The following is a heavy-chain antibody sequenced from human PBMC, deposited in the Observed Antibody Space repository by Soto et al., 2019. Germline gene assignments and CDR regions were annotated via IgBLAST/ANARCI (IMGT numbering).Heavy chain of an antibody. CDR2: IYYSGST. CDR1: GGSISSYY. Sequence: PSETLSLTCTVSGGSISSYYWSWIRQPPGKGLEWIGYIYYSGSTNYNPSLKSRVTISVDTSKNQFSLKLSSVTAADTAVYYCARANEYSPGDYWGQGTLVTVSS. CDR3: ARANEYSPGDY. V-gene: IGHV4-59*01. J-gene: IGHJ4*02. D-gene: IGHD6-6*01.